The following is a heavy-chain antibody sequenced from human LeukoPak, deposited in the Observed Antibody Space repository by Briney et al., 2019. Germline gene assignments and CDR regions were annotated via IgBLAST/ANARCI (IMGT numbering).Heavy chain of an antibody. CDR3: ARGYGSSRGWY. D-gene: IGHD6-6*01. J-gene: IGHJ4*02. CDR1: GFTFSSYW. CDR2: INSDGSST. V-gene: IGHV3-74*01. Sequence: GGSLRLSCAASGFTFSSYWMHWVRQAPGKGLVWVSRINSDGSSTSYADSVKGRFTISRDNAKNTLYLQMNSLRAEDTAVYYCARGYGSSRGWYWGQGTLVTISS.